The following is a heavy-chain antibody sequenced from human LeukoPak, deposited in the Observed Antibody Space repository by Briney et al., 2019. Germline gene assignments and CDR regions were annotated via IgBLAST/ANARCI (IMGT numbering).Heavy chain of an antibody. D-gene: IGHD3-10*02. CDR1: GFTFSING. CDR3: VRDVLFAVGDTFDI. CDR2: IKSDETER. J-gene: IGHJ3*02. V-gene: IGHV3-30*19. Sequence: PGGSLRLSCTASGFTFSINGMHWVRQAPGKGLEWVAFIKSDETERYFVDSVRGRFTISRDNSKNTLYLQMNSLSAEDTAVYYCVRDVLFAVGDTFDIWGQGTMVTVS.